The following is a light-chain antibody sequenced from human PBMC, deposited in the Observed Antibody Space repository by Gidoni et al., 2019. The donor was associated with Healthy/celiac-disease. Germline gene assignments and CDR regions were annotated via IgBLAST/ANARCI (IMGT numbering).Light chain of an antibody. CDR3: QSADSSGPYG. V-gene: IGLV3-25*03. J-gene: IGLJ3*02. CDR1: ALPKQY. Sequence: SYELTQQPSVSGSPGQTARITCSGDALPKQYAYWYQQKPGQAPVLVIYKDSERPSGIPARFSGSSSGTTVTLTIRVVQAEDAADYYCQSADSSGPYGFGGGTKLTVL. CDR2: KDS.